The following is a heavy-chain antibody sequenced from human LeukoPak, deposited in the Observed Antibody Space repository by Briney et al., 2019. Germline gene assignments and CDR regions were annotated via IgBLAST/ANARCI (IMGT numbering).Heavy chain of an antibody. CDR2: IFPSGGEI. CDR3: ATYRQVLLPFES. J-gene: IGHJ4*02. V-gene: IGHV3-23*01. Sequence: GGSLRLSCAASGFTFSTYGLSWVRQPPGKGLEWVSSIFPSGGEIHYADSVRGRFTISRDNSKSTLSLQMNSLRAEDTAIYYCATYRQVLLPFESWGQGTLVTVSS. D-gene: IGHD2-8*02. CDR1: GFTFSTYG.